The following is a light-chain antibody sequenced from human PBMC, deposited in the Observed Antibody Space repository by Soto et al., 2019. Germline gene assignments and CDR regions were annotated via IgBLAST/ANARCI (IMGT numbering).Light chain of an antibody. J-gene: IGLJ1*01. V-gene: IGLV1-40*01. Sequence: QSLLTQPPSVSGAPGQRVTISCTGSSSNIGAGYDVHWYQQLPGTAPKLLIYGNSNRPSGVPDRFSGSKSGTSASLAITGLQAEDEADYYFQSYDSSLSGSRVFGTGTRSPS. CDR1: SSNIGAGYD. CDR2: GNS. CDR3: QSYDSSLSGSRV.